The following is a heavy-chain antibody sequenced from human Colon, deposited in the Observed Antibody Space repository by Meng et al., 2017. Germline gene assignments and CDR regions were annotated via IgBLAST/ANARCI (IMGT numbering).Heavy chain of an antibody. CDR1: GGSLINSNW. V-gene: IGHV4-4*02. D-gene: IGHD5-18*01. CDR3: ASRGFSYGYVSF. CDR2: IYHSGNT. Sequence: QVQLQESGPGLVKPSGTLSLTCAVSGGSLINSNWWSWVRQSTGKGLEWIGEIYHSGNTNYNPSLKSRVTISVDKSKNQFSLKVSSVTAADTAVYYCASRGFSYGYVSFWGQGTLVTVSS. J-gene: IGHJ4*02.